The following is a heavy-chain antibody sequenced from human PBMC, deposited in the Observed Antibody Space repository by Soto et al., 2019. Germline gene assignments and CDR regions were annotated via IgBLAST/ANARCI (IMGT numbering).Heavy chain of an antibody. D-gene: IGHD4-4*01. V-gene: IGHV1-46*03. CDR3: AREAVTTKSYYYYYMDV. J-gene: IGHJ6*03. CDR1: GYTFTSYC. CDR2: INPSGGST. Sequence: ASVKVSCKASGYTFTSYCMHWVRQAPGQWLEWMGIINPSGGSTSYAQKFQGRVTMTRDTSTSTVYMELSSLRSEDTAVYYCAREAVTTKSYYYYYMDVWGKGTTVTVSS.